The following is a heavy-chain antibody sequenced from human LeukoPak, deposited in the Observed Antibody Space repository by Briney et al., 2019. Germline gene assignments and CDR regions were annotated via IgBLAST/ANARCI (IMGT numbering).Heavy chain of an antibody. CDR1: GGTFSSYT. CDR3: ARERWLQFRCAFDI. V-gene: IGHV1-69*04. Sequence: SVKVSCKASGGTFSSYTISWVRQAPGQGLEWMGRIIPILGIANYAQKFQGRVPITADKSTSTAYMELSSLRSEDTAVYYCARERWLQFRCAFDIWGQGTMVTVSS. D-gene: IGHD5-24*01. J-gene: IGHJ3*02. CDR2: IIPILGIA.